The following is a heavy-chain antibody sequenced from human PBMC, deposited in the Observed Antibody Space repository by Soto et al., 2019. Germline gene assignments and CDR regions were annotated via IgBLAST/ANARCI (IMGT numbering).Heavy chain of an antibody. V-gene: IGHV2-5*02. Sequence: QITLKESGPTLVKPTQTLTLTCTFSGFSLSTSGVGVGWIRQTPGKALEWLALIYWDDDKRYSPSLKSRLTITKDTSKNQVVLTMTNMDPVDTATYYCAHKEILTGYYGDGAFDIWGQGTMVTVSS. D-gene: IGHD3-9*01. CDR3: AHKEILTGYYGDGAFDI. CDR1: GFSLSTSGVG. J-gene: IGHJ3*02. CDR2: IYWDDDK.